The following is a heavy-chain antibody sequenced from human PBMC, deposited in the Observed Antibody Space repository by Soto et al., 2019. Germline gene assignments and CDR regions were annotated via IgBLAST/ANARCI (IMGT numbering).Heavy chain of an antibody. CDR3: ARDQYGSGSYYTRYLDY. J-gene: IGHJ4*02. D-gene: IGHD3-10*01. CDR2: IFHSGST. Sequence: PSETLSLTCAVSGGSISSSNWWSWVRQPPGKGLEWIGEIFHSGSTNYNPSLKSRVTISVDKSENQFSLRLSSVTAADTAVYYCARDQYGSGSYYTRYLDYWGQGALVTVS. CDR1: GGSISSSNW. V-gene: IGHV4-4*02.